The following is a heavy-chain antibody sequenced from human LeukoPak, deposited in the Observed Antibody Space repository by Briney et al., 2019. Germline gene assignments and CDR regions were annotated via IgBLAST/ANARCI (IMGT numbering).Heavy chain of an antibody. D-gene: IGHD2-15*01. Sequence: PSETLSLTCTVSGGSISSYYWSWIRQPPGKGLEWIGYIYYSGSTNYNPSLKTRVTISIDTSKNQFSLTLRSVTAADPCVYYCAKVCQGYCSGGSCYSYGFDIWGQGTMVTVSS. V-gene: IGHV4-59*12. J-gene: IGHJ3*02. CDR2: IYYSGST. CDR1: GGSISSYY. CDR3: AKVCQGYCSGGSCYSYGFDI.